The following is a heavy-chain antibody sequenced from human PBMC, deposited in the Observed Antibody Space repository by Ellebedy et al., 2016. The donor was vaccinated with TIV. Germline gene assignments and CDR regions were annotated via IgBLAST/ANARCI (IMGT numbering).Heavy chain of an antibody. CDR1: GFTFDDSA. CDR2: ISWSGGNE. Sequence: SLKISCAASGFTFDDSAMNWVRQVPGKGLEWVSGISWSGGNEGYADSVKGRFTISRDNAKNSLDLQMNSLRAEDTAVYYCTKPAYALAGQFDSWGRGTLVTVSS. D-gene: IGHD6-19*01. J-gene: IGHJ4*02. CDR3: TKPAYALAGQFDS. V-gene: IGHV3-9*01.